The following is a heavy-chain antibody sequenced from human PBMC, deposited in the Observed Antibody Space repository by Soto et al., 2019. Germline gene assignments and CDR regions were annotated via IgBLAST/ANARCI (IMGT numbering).Heavy chain of an antibody. CDR1: GGSISSGGYY. V-gene: IGHV4-31*03. Sequence: PSETLSLTCTVSGGSISSGGYYWGWIRQHPGKGLEWIGYIYYSGSTYYNPSLKSRVTISVDTSKNQLSLKLSSVTAADTAVYFSARAGSGWSPLYTWGQGTLVTVSA. CDR2: IYYSGST. J-gene: IGHJ4*02. CDR3: ARAGSGWSPLYT. D-gene: IGHD6-13*01.